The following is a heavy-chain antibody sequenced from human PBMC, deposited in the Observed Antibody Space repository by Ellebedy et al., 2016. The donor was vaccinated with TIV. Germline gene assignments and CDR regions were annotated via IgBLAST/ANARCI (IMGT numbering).Heavy chain of an antibody. CDR1: GFTFSIYA. D-gene: IGHD3-22*01. Sequence: PGGSLRLSCAASGFTFSIYAIHWVRQAPGKGLEWVAVISYDGSNKYYADSVKGRFHISRDNSKNTLYLQMNSLRAEDTAVYYCARGRRVYYDNVDYWGQGTLVTVSS. V-gene: IGHV3-30-3*01. CDR3: ARGRRVYYDNVDY. CDR2: ISYDGSNK. J-gene: IGHJ4*02.